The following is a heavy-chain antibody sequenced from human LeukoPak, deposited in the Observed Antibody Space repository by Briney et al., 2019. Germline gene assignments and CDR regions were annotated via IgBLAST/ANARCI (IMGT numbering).Heavy chain of an antibody. V-gene: IGHV3-30-3*01. CDR3: DLFEGGNPLSPDY. CDR1: GFTSSSYA. Sequence: GGSLRLSCAASGFTSSSYAMHWVRQAPGKGLEWVAVISYDGSNKYYADSVKGRFTISRDNSKNTLYLQMNSLRAEDTAVYYCDLFEGGNPLSPDYWGQGTLVTVSS. CDR2: ISYDGSNK. J-gene: IGHJ4*02. D-gene: IGHD4-23*01.